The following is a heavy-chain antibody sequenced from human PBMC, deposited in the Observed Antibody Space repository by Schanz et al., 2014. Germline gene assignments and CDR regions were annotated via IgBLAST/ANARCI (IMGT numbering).Heavy chain of an antibody. Sequence: VQLVESGGGVVQPGRSLRLSCAASGFIFSSYGLHWVRQAPGKGLEWVSSISSSGSYIHYADSVKGRFTISRDNSKNTLYLQMNSLRAEDTAVYYCARDRGYCSGGSCLTCDYWGQGTQVTVSS. CDR1: GFIFSSYG. CDR3: ARDRGYCSGGSCLTCDY. V-gene: IGHV3-21*01. D-gene: IGHD2-15*01. J-gene: IGHJ4*02. CDR2: ISSSGSYI.